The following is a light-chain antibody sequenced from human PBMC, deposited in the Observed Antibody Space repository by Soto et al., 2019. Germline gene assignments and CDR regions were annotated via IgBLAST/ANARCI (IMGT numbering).Light chain of an antibody. V-gene: IGKV1-33*01. CDR3: QQYDNLPS. Sequence: DSQMSQSPSSVSASGGDRVTITCQASQDISNYLNWYQQKPGKAPKLLIYDASNLETGVPSRLSGSGSGTDFTFAISSLQPEDIATYYCQQYDNLPSFGQGTRLEIK. J-gene: IGKJ5*01. CDR1: QDISNY. CDR2: DAS.